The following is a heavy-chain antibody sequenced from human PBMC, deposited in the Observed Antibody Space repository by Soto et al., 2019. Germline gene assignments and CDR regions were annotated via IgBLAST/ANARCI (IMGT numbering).Heavy chain of an antibody. CDR1: GFTFDDYG. J-gene: IGHJ6*02. D-gene: IGHD1-26*01. CDR3: ARYSGSSLFYGVDF. CDR2: INWNGGST. Sequence: PGGSLRLSCAASGFTFDDYGMSWVRQAPGKGLEWVSGINWNGGSTGYADSVKGRFTISRDNAKNSLYLQMNSLRAEDTALYYCARYSGSSLFYGVDFWGPGTTVTVSS. V-gene: IGHV3-20*04.